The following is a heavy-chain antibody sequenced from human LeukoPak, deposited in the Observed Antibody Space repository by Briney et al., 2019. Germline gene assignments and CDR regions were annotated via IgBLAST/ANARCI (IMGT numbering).Heavy chain of an antibody. CDR3: ARGGYYDYVWGSYRPAGNWFDP. D-gene: IGHD3-16*02. Sequence: ASVKVSCKASGYTFTSYAMHWVRQAPGQRLEWMGWINAGNGNTKYSQKFQGRVTITRDTSASTAYIELSSLRSEDTAVYYCARGGYYDYVWGSYRPAGNWFDPWGQGTLVTVSS. J-gene: IGHJ5*02. CDR2: INAGNGNT. V-gene: IGHV1-3*01. CDR1: GYTFTSYA.